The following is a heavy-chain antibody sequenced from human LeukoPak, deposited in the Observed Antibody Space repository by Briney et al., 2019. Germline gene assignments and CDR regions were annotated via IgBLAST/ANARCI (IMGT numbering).Heavy chain of an antibody. V-gene: IGHV4-34*01. Sequence: LSCTASGFTFGDYALSWFRQAPGKGLEWIGEINHSGSTNYNPSLKSRVTISVDTSKNQFSLKLSSVTAADTAVYYCARDFCSGGSCYSADYYMDVWGKGTTVTISS. CDR3: ARDFCSGGSCYSADYYMDV. D-gene: IGHD2-15*01. CDR1: GFTFGDYA. J-gene: IGHJ6*03. CDR2: INHSGST.